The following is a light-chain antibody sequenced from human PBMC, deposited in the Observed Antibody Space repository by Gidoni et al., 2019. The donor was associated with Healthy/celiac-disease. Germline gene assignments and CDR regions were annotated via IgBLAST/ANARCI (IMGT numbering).Light chain of an antibody. CDR3: QQSGA. V-gene: IGKV1-5*01. J-gene: IGKJ1*01. Sequence: IHITQSPSTLSASVGDRVTITCRASQSISSWLAWYQQKPGKAPKLLIYDASSLESGVPSRFSGSGSGTEFTLTISSLQPDDFATYYCQQSGAFXXXTKVEIK. CDR1: QSISSW. CDR2: DAS.